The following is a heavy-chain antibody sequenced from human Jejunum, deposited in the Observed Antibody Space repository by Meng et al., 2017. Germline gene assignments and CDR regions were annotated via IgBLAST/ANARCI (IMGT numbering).Heavy chain of an antibody. CDR1: GFSLSTSGVG. CDR2: IYWDDDK. Sequence: NTLKESGTTLVKPTETLTLTCPFSGFSLSTSGVGVGWIRQPPGKALEWLALIYWDDDKRYSPSLKSRLTIIKDTSRNQVLLIMTNMDPVDTATYYCAHRVDGYSGGWHHGSFDYWGQGALVTVSS. V-gene: IGHV2-5*02. CDR3: AHRVDGYSGGWHHGSFDY. D-gene: IGHD6-19*01. J-gene: IGHJ4*02.